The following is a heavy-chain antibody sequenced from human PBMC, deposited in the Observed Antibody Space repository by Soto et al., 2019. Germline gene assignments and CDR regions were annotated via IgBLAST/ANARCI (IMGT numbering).Heavy chain of an antibody. Sequence: PWWSLRLSCLASVFTFSDFAMTWFRQAPGEGLEWVSALTPGGETTHYMDSVRGRFTISRDNAKNTLYLEINSLTAADTAVYYCAKDSPLSGRYQDLDYWGQGTLVTVSS. CDR1: VFTFSDFA. CDR3: AKDSPLSGRYQDLDY. J-gene: IGHJ4*02. V-gene: IGHV3-23*01. CDR2: LTPGGETT. D-gene: IGHD1-26*01.